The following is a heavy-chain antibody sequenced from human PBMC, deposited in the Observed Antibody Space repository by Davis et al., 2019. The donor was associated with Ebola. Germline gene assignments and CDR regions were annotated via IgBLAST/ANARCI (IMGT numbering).Heavy chain of an antibody. CDR3: ARDTVGNSGDDYYYYGMDV. V-gene: IGHV1-46*03. CDR1: GYSFAAHY. J-gene: IGHJ6*02. CDR2: INPSDGSA. D-gene: IGHD5-12*01. Sequence: ASVKVSCKASGYSFAAHYIHWVRQAPGQGLEWLGIINPSDGSATFAQKFQGRVSMARDTSTSTVYMELSSLRSEDTAVYYCARDTVGNSGDDYYYYGMDVWGQGTTVTVSS.